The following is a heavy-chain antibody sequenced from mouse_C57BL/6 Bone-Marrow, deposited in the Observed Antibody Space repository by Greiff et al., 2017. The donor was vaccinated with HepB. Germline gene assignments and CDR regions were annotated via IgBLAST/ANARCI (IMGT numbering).Heavy chain of an antibody. CDR1: GYTFTSYW. Sequence: VQLQQPGAELVKPGASVKLSCKASGYTFTSYWMHWVKQRPGQGLEWIGMIHPNSGSTNYNEKFKSKATLTVDKSSSTAYIQLSSLTSEDSAVYYCARRATVVAHFDYWGQGTTLTVSS. CDR3: ARRATVVAHFDY. V-gene: IGHV1-64*01. CDR2: IHPNSGST. J-gene: IGHJ2*01. D-gene: IGHD1-1*01.